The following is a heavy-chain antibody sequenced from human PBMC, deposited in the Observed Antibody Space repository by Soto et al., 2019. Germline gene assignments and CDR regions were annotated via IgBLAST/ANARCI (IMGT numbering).Heavy chain of an antibody. CDR3: ARDNDRLQLGGNYYYILDV. CDR2: IIPLFRTP. CDR1: GGTFSSSA. V-gene: IGHV1-69*05. J-gene: IGHJ6*02. Sequence: QVQLVQSGAEMKEPGSSVKVSCKTSGGTFSSSAISWLRQAPGQGLEWMGGIIPLFRTPDYAQKFQGRVTXAXDXYTSTAYMELSSLRSEDTAVYYCARDNDRLQLGGNYYYILDVWGQGTTITVSS. D-gene: IGHD4-4*01.